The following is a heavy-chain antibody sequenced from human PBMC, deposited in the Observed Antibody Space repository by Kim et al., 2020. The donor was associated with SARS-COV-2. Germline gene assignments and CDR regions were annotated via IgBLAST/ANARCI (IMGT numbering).Heavy chain of an antibody. D-gene: IGHD3-9*01. J-gene: IGHJ4*02. CDR1: GFTFSSYE. Sequence: GGSLRLSCAASGFTFSSYEMNWVRQAPGKGLEWVSYISSSGSTIYYADSVKGRFTISRDNAKNSLYLQMNSLRAEDTAVYYCARDRPQWGDILTWDYWGQGTLVTVSS. CDR3: ARDRPQWGDILTWDY. V-gene: IGHV3-48*03. CDR2: ISSSGSTI.